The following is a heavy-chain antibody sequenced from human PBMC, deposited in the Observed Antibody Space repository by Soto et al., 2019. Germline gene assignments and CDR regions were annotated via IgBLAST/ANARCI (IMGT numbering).Heavy chain of an antibody. CDR2: IKSKSDGGTI. CDR3: TTEKSGSLDN. CDR1: GFTISDAW. V-gene: IGHV3-15*07. J-gene: IGHJ4*02. Sequence: PGGSLRLSCAASGFTISDAWMNWVRQVPGKGLEWVGLIKSKSDGGTIDYAAPVKGRFTISRDDSENTLYLLMNSLKTEDTAEYYCTTEKSGSLDNWGRGTLVTVSS. D-gene: IGHD1-26*01.